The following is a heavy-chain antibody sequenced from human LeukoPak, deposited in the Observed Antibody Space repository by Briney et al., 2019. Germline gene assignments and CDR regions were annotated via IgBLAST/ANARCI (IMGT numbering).Heavy chain of an antibody. D-gene: IGHD6-19*01. V-gene: IGHV3-23*01. Sequence: SWVRQAPXKGLEWVSAISGSGGSTYYADSVKGRFTISRDNSKNTLYLQMNSLRAEDTAVYYCAKSRDYSSGNNWFDPWGQGTLVTVSS. J-gene: IGHJ5*02. CDR3: AKSRDYSSGNNWFDP. CDR2: ISGSGGST.